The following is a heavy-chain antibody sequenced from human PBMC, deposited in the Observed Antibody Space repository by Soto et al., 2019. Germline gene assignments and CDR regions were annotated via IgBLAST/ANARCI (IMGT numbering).Heavy chain of an antibody. J-gene: IGHJ5*02. Sequence: GGSLRLSCAASGFTFRSFTMNWVRQAPGKGLEWVSTISSNSAYIYYTDALRGRFTISRDNAKNSLHLQMNSLRAEDTAVYYCTRDASRDSSARGWFDPWGPVPMVPVYS. CDR3: TRDASRDSSARGWFDP. V-gene: IGHV3-21*01. CDR1: GFTFRSFT. D-gene: IGHD6-13*01. CDR2: ISSNSAYI.